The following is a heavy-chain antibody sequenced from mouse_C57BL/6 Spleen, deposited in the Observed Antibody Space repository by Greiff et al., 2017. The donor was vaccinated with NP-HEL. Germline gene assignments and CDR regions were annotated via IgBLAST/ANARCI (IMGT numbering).Heavy chain of an antibody. CDR2: IWSGGST. Sequence: QVQLKESGPGLVQPSQSLSITCTVSGFSLTSYGVHWVRQSPGKGLEWLGVIWSGGSTDYNAAFISRLSISKDNSKIQVFFNMNILQADDTAIYYCARNPLIHRAWYFDVWGTGTTVTVSS. CDR1: GFSLTSYG. D-gene: IGHD3-3*01. V-gene: IGHV2-2*01. J-gene: IGHJ1*03. CDR3: ARNPLIHRAWYFDV.